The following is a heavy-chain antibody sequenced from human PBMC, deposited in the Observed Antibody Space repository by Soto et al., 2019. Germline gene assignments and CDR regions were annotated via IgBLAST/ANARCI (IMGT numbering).Heavy chain of an antibody. CDR2: IYYSGNT. CDR3: ASGYYVILTGSDTKYYFDY. J-gene: IGHJ4*02. V-gene: IGHV4-30-4*01. D-gene: IGHD3-9*01. Sequence: SETLSLTCTVSGGSIINGDYYWTWICQPPGKGLEWIGYIYYSGNTYYNPSLKSRVMISVDTSKNQFSLNLSSVTAADTAVYYCASGYYVILTGSDTKYYFDYWGQGALVTVSS. CDR1: GGSIINGDYY.